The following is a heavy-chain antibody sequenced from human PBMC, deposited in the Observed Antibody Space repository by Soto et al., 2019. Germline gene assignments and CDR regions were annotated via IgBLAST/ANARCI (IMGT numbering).Heavy chain of an antibody. J-gene: IGHJ4*02. D-gene: IGHD3-16*01. CDR1: GFTFSSYA. CDR3: AKDKGTYDYIWGSFGY. CDR2: ISGSGGST. Sequence: SLRLSCAASGFTFSSYAMSWVRQAPGKGLEWVSAISGSGGSTYYADSVKGRFTNSRDNSKNTLYLQVNSLRAEDTAVYYCAKDKGTYDYIWGSFGYWGQGTLVTVSS. V-gene: IGHV3-23*01.